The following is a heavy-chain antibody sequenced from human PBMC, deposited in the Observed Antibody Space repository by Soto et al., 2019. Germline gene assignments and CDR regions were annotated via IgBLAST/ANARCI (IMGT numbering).Heavy chain of an antibody. J-gene: IGHJ4*02. CDR1: GFTFSSYG. CDR2: IWYDGSNK. V-gene: IGHV3-33*01. Sequence: PGGSLRLSCAASGFTFSSYGMHWVRQAPGKGLEWVAVIWYDGSNKYYADSVKGRFTISRDNSKNTLYLQMNSLRAEDTAVYYCARAVKDSSGYQDWGQGTLVTVSS. CDR3: ARAVKDSSGYQD. D-gene: IGHD3-22*01.